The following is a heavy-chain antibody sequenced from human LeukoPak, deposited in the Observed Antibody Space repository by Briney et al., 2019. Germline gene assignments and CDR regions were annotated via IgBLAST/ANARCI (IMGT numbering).Heavy chain of an antibody. CDR3: ARVLNYTRYYYMDV. J-gene: IGHJ6*03. D-gene: IGHD1-7*01. CDR1: GGSISSYY. CDR2: IYYSGTT. Sequence: PSETLSLTCTVSGGSISSYYWSWIRQPPGKGLEWIGYIYYSGTTNYNPSLKSRVTISVDTSKKQFSLNLNSVTAADTAVYYCARVLNYTRYYYMDVWGKGTTVTISS. V-gene: IGHV4-59*01.